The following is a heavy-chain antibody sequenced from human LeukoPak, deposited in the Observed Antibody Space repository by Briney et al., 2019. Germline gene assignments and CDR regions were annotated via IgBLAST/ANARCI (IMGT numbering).Heavy chain of an antibody. Sequence: ASVKVSCKASGYTFTSYYMHWVRQAPGQGLEWMGIINPSVGSTSYAQKFQGRVTMTRDTSTSTVYMELSSLRSEDTAVYYCALASWPNGGDYWGQGTLVTVSS. D-gene: IGHD2-8*01. CDR3: ALASWPNGGDY. CDR1: GYTFTSYY. CDR2: INPSVGST. V-gene: IGHV1-46*01. J-gene: IGHJ4*02.